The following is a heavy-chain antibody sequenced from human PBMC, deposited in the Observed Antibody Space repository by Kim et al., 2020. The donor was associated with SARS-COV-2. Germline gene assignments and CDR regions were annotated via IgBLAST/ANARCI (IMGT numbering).Heavy chain of an antibody. J-gene: IGHJ4*02. CDR2: NYYSGST. Sequence: SETLSLTCTVSGGSISSSSYYWGWIRQPPGKGLEGIGSNYYSGSTYYNPSLKGRVTISVDTSKNQFSLKLSSVTAADTAVDYCARTSDASGSYYKMIGSEFDYWGQGTLVTVSS. CDR1: GGSISSSSYY. D-gene: IGHD3-10*01. V-gene: IGHV4-39*01. CDR3: ARTSDASGSYYKMIGSEFDY.